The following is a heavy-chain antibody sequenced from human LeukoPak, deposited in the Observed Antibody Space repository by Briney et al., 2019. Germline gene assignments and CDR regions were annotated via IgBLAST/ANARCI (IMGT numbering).Heavy chain of an antibody. CDR1: GFTFSSYG. J-gene: IGHJ4*02. Sequence: GRSLRLSCAASGFTFSSYGMHWVRQAPGKGLEWVALISNDGSNKYYADSVKGRFTISRDNSKNTLCLQMNSLRAEDTAVYYCAKHSSGIAVAGTVQYWGQGTLVTVSS. D-gene: IGHD6-19*01. CDR3: AKHSSGIAVAGTVQY. CDR2: ISNDGSNK. V-gene: IGHV3-30*18.